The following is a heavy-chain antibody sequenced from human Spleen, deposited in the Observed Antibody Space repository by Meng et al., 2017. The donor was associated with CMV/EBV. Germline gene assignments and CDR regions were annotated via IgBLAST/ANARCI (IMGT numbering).Heavy chain of an antibody. CDR2: IYSTGST. CDR3: ARSASLRLGAAHFDY. J-gene: IGHJ4*02. Sequence: GSLRLSCTVSGDSITNYYWTWIRQPPGKGLEWLGDIYSTGSTNYNPSLKSRVTISVDTSNNQFSLKLSSVNVADTAVYYCARSASLRLGAAHFDYWGQGTAVTVSS. D-gene: IGHD3-16*01. V-gene: IGHV4-59*01. CDR1: GDSITNYY.